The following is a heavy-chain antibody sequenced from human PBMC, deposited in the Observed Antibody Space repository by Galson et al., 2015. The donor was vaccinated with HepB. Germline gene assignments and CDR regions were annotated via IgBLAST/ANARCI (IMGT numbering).Heavy chain of an antibody. V-gene: IGHV1-3*01. Sequence: SVKVSCKASEYTFTRNAIHWVRQAPGQRLEWMGWINPGNGNTKYSQKFQGRVTISSDTSATTAYMELSSLRSEDTAVYYYARDHNYYDSSAYYWDYYYGMDVWGQGTTVTVSS. CDR1: EYTFTRNA. CDR3: ARDHNYYDSSAYYWDYYYGMDV. CDR2: INPGNGNT. D-gene: IGHD3-22*01. J-gene: IGHJ6*02.